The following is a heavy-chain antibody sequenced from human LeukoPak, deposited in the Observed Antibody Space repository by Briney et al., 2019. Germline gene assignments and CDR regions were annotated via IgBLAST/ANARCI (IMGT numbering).Heavy chain of an antibody. CDR3: TKSFLTAAGVASF. CDR1: VFTFSNYA. CDR2: ISGRGEST. V-gene: IGHV3-23*01. Sequence: GGPLRLSCAASVFTFSNYAMNWVRQAPGKGLEWVPGISGRGESTYYADSVKGRFSISRDNSKSTLFLQVSSLRDEDTAVYYCTKSFLTAAGVASFWGQGTLVTVSS. J-gene: IGHJ4*02. D-gene: IGHD6-13*01.